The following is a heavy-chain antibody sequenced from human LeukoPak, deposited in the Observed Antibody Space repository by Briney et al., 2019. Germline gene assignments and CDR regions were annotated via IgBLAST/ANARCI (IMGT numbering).Heavy chain of an antibody. D-gene: IGHD2-15*01. CDR2: INHSGST. J-gene: IGHJ4*02. CDR1: GGSISSYY. V-gene: IGHV4-34*01. Sequence: PSETLSLTCAVSGGSISSYYWSWIRQPPGKGLEWIGEINHSGSTNYNPSLKSRVTISVDTSKNQFSLKLSSVTAADTAVYCARGSQSLGYCSGGSCRAKIFDYWGQGTLVTVSS. CDR3: ARGSQSLGYCSGGSCRAKIFDY.